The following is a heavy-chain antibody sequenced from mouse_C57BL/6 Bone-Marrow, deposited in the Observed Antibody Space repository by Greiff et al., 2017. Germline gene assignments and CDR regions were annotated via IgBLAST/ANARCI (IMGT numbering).Heavy chain of an antibody. CDR3: ARFYYAWYFDV. CDR2: IYPGGGYT. CDR1: GYTFTNYW. Sequence: QVQLKESGAELVRPGTSVKMSCKASGYTFTNYWIGWAKQRPGHGLEWIGDIYPGGGYTNYNEKFKGKATLTADKSSSTAYMQFSSLTSEDSAIYYCARFYYAWYFDVWGTGTTVTVSS. V-gene: IGHV1-63*01. J-gene: IGHJ1*03. D-gene: IGHD1-1*01.